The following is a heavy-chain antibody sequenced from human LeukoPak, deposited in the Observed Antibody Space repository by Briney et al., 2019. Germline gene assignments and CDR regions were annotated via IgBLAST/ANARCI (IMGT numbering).Heavy chain of an antibody. D-gene: IGHD2-15*01. Sequence: QSGGSLRLSCAASGFTFSSYAMSWVRQAPGKGLEWVSAISGSGGSTYYADFVKGRFTISRDNSKNTLYLQMNSLRAEDTAVYYCAKLYCSGGSCYYWGQGTLVTVSS. V-gene: IGHV3-23*01. J-gene: IGHJ4*02. CDR3: AKLYCSGGSCYY. CDR2: ISGSGGST. CDR1: GFTFSSYA.